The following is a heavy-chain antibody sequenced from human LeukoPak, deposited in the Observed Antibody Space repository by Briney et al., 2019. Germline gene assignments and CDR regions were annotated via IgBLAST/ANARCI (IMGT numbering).Heavy chain of an antibody. J-gene: IGHJ4*02. D-gene: IGHD6-13*01. CDR3: AKTRGYSSSWYDY. CDR2: ISGNGGST. V-gene: IGHV3-23*01. Sequence: GGSLRLSCEASGFTFSNYAMHWVRQAPGKGLEWVSGISGNGGSTYYADSVKGRFTISRDNSKNTLYLQMNSLRAEDTAVYYCAKTRGYSSSWYDYWGQGTLVTVSS. CDR1: GFTFSNYA.